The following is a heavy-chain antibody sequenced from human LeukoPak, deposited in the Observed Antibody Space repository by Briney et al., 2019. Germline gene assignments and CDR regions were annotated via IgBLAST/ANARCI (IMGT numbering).Heavy chain of an antibody. J-gene: IGHJ5*02. Sequence: SETLSLTCTVSGGSISSSTYYWGWIRQPPGKGPEWIGSIYYSGSTYYNPSLKSRVTISVDTSKNQFSLKLSSVTAADTGVYYCARGSDFWSGYHPRYWFDPWGQGTLVTVSS. CDR3: ARGSDFWSGYHPRYWFDP. V-gene: IGHV4-39*01. CDR2: IYYSGST. CDR1: GGSISSSTYY. D-gene: IGHD3-3*01.